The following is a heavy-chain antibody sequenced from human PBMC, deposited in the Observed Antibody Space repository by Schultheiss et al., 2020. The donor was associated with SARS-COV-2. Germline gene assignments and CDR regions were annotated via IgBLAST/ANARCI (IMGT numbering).Heavy chain of an antibody. Sequence: SETLSLTCTVSGGSISSYYWSWIRQPPGKGLEWIGYIYYSGSTNYNPSLKSRVTMSVDTSKNQFSLKLSSVTAADTAVYYCARGYYDFWSGYYSYYYYMDVWGKGTTVTVSS. V-gene: IGHV4-59*12. CDR2: IYYSGST. CDR3: ARGYYDFWSGYYSYYYYMDV. J-gene: IGHJ6*03. CDR1: GGSISSYY. D-gene: IGHD3-3*01.